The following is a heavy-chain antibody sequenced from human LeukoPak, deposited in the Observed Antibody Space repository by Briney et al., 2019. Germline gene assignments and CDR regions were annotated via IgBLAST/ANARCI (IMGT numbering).Heavy chain of an antibody. CDR3: AQSEGIPPNWFDP. V-gene: IGHV3-21*01. Sequence: GGSLRLSCAASGFTFSSYSMNWVRQAPGKGLEWVSSISSSSSYIYYADSVKGRFTISRDNAKNSLYLQMNSLRAEDTAVYYRAQSEGIPPNWFDPWGQGTLVTVSS. CDR1: GFTFSSYS. J-gene: IGHJ5*02. CDR2: ISSSSSYI.